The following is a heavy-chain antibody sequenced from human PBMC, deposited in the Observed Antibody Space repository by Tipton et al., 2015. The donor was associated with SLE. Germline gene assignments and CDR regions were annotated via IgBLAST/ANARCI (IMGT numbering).Heavy chain of an antibody. CDR3: AGRPKFYFDY. J-gene: IGHJ4*02. V-gene: IGHV3-7*01. CDR2: IKEDGSEK. CDR1: GFSFSSYW. Sequence: GSLRLSCVASGFSFSSYWMSWVRQAPGKGLEWVANIKEDGSEKYYMDSVKGRFTISRDNANNSLYLQMNSLRADDTAVYYCAGRPKFYFDYWGQGTRVTVSS.